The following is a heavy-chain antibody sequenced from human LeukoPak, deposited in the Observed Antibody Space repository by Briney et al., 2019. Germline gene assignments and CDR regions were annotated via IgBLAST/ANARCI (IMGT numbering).Heavy chain of an antibody. CDR1: GGSFSGYY. CDR3: ARRWAPYYTGAACFDP. J-gene: IGHJ5*02. V-gene: IGHV4-34*01. D-gene: IGHD1-26*01. Sequence: LRLSCAVYGGSFSGYYWSWIRHPPGKGLEWVGEINHSGSTNYNPSLKSRVTISVDTSKNQFSLKLSSVTAADTAVYYCARRWAPYYTGAACFDPWGQGTLVTVSS. CDR2: INHSGST.